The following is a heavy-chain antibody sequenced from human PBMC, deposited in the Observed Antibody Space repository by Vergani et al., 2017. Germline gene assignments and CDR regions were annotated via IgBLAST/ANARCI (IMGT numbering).Heavy chain of an antibody. Sequence: QVQLVESGGGVVQPGRSLRLSCAASGFTFSSYGMHWVRQAPGKGLEWVAVIWYDGSNKYYADSVKGRFTISRDNSKNTLYLQMNSLRAEDTAVYYCARGGYCSSTSCYAVDVWGQGTTVTVSS. V-gene: IGHV3-33*01. CDR3: ARGGYCSSTSCYAVDV. D-gene: IGHD2-2*01. CDR2: IWYDGSNK. J-gene: IGHJ6*02. CDR1: GFTFSSYG.